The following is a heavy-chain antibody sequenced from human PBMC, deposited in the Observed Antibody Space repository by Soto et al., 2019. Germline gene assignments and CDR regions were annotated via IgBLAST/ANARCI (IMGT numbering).Heavy chain of an antibody. D-gene: IGHD2-21*01. CDR2: IYYSGST. V-gene: IGHV4-59*08. CDR1: GGSISTYY. Sequence: SETLSLTCTVSGGSISTYYRSWIRQPPGKGLEWIGYIYYSGSTNYNPSLKSRVTISVDTSKKQFSLKLSSVTAADTAVYYCARLACGGDCYSDYWGQGTLVTVSS. CDR3: ARLACGGDCYSDY. J-gene: IGHJ4*02.